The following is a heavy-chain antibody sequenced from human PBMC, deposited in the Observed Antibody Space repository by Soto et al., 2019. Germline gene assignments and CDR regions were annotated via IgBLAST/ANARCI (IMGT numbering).Heavy chain of an antibody. CDR2: IYYSGST. J-gene: IGHJ6*02. V-gene: IGHV4-39*01. D-gene: IGHD3-9*01. CDR3: ARRKGYFDWLSIPDYYYYYGMDV. Sequence: SETLSLTCTVSGGSISSSSYYLGWIRPPPGKGLEWIGSIYYSGSTYYNPSLKSRVTISVDTSKNQFSLKLSSVTAADTAVYYCARRKGYFDWLSIPDYYYYYGMDVWGQGTTVTVSS. CDR1: GGSISSSSYY.